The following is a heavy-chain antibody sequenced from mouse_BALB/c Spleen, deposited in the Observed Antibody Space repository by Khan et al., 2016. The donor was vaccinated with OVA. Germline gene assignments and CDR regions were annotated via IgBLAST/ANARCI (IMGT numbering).Heavy chain of an antibody. Sequence: EVELVESGGDLVKPGGSLKLSCAASGFTFSNYAMSWVRQTPEKRLEWVASISSGGTTYSPDSVKGRFTISSDTARNILYLQMNSLRSEETAMFYWARDYWFTYWGQGTLVTVSA. CDR2: ISSGGTT. CDR3: ARDYWFTY. CDR1: GFTFSNYA. D-gene: IGHD1-1*02. V-gene: IGHV5-6-5*01. J-gene: IGHJ3*01.